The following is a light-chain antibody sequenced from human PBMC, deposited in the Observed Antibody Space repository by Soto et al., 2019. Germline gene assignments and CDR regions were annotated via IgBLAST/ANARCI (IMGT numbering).Light chain of an antibody. Sequence: QSVLTQPPSASGTPGQRVTISCSGSSSNIGNKDVDWYQKVPGTAPKLLISGNNQRPSGVPDRFSGSKSGTSASLAISGLRSEDEADYSRASWDARLSVVFGGGTKLAVL. V-gene: IGLV1-47*01. J-gene: IGLJ2*01. CDR2: GNN. CDR1: SSNIGNKD. CDR3: ASWDARLSVV.